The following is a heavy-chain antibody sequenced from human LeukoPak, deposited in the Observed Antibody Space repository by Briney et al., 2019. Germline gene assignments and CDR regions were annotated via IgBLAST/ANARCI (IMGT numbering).Heavy chain of an antibody. Sequence: GGSLRLSCAASGFTFDDYAMHWVRQAPGKGLEWVSGISWNSGSIGYADSVKGRFTISRDNAKNSLYLQMNSLRAEDTALYYCAKDIGPNYYDSSGWEFDYWGQGTLVTVSS. CDR3: AKDIGPNYYDSSGWEFDY. J-gene: IGHJ4*02. V-gene: IGHV3-9*01. CDR2: ISWNSGSI. CDR1: GFTFDDYA. D-gene: IGHD3-22*01.